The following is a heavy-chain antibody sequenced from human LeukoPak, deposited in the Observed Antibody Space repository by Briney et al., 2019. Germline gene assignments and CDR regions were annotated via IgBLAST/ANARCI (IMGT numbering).Heavy chain of an antibody. V-gene: IGHV4-59*01. D-gene: IGHD3-9*01. Sequence: SETLSLTCTVSGGSISSYYWSWIRQPPGKGLEWIGYIYYSGSTNYNPSLQSRVTISVATSKNQFSLKRSSVTAADTAVYYGAREGRHYDILTGPAAFDPWGQGILVTVSS. J-gene: IGHJ5*02. CDR1: GGSISSYY. CDR2: IYYSGST. CDR3: AREGRHYDILTGPAAFDP.